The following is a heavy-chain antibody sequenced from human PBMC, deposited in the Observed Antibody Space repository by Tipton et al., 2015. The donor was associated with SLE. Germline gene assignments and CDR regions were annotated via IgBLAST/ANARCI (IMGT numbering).Heavy chain of an antibody. CDR1: GYTFTSYD. D-gene: IGHD1-1*01. CDR3: VERYDTFDI. V-gene: IGHV1-18*01. J-gene: IGHJ3*02. Sequence: QSGAEVKEPGASVKVSCKASGYTFTSYDIHWVRQAPGQGLEWMGWISHYTGNTDYAQRLQGRVTMTTDTPPTTAYMELRSLRSDDTAVYYCVERYDTFDIWGQGTMVTVSS. CDR2: ISHYTGNT.